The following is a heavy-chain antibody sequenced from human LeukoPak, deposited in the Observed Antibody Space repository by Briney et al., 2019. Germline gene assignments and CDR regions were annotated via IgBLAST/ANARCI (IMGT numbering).Heavy chain of an antibody. CDR3: ARVLFHSLAVFDY. D-gene: IGHD2/OR15-2a*01. V-gene: IGHV3-48*03. J-gene: IGHJ4*02. CDR1: GFTFSSYK. Sequence: PGGPLRLSCAASGFTFSSYKMIWVRQAPGKGLEWVSYITTSGTTTYYADSLKGRFTISRDNAKNSLYLQMNSLRAEDTAVYYCARVLFHSLAVFDYWGQGTLVTVSS. CDR2: ITTSGTTT.